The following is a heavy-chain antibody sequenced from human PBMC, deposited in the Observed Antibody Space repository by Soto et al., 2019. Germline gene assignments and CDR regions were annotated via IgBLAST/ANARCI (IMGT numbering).Heavy chain of an antibody. V-gene: IGHV3-30-3*01. CDR2: ISYDGGNK. J-gene: IGHJ4*02. CDR1: GFTFSSYA. D-gene: IGHD6-13*01. Sequence: QVQLVESGGGVVQPGRSLRLSCAASGFTFSSYAMHWVRQAPGKGLEWVAVISYDGGNKYYADSVKGRFTISRDNSKNTLYLHMNSLRAEATAVYYCARAPGPGILDYCGQGSLVTVS. CDR3: ARAPGPGILDY.